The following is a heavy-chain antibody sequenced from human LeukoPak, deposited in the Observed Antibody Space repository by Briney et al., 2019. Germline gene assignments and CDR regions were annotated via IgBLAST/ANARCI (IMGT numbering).Heavy chain of an antibody. V-gene: IGHV3-33*01. CDR2: IWYDGSNK. Sequence: GGSLRLSCAASGFTFSGYGMHWVRQAPGKGLEWVALIWYDGSNKYYADSVKGRFTISRDNSKNTVYLPMNSLRAEDTAVYSCARELSPVVKYSFDHWGQGSLVTVSS. CDR1: GFTFSGYG. D-gene: IGHD2-15*01. CDR3: ARELSPVVKYSFDH. J-gene: IGHJ4*02.